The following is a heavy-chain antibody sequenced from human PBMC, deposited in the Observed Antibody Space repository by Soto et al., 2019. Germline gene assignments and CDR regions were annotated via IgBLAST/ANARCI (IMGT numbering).Heavy chain of an antibody. V-gene: IGHV4-39*01. J-gene: IGHJ4*02. CDR1: GGSITSSSYY. Sequence: QLQLQESGPGLVKPSETLSLTCTVSGGSITSSSYYWGWIRQPPGKGLEWIGSIYYSGSTYYNPPPRSRVTISADTSNAQFTLKLSSVPAADTAVYYCARSKWQLLTSSTHFSDYCGQETLVTVSS. CDR3: ARSKWQLLTSSTHFSDY. CDR2: IYYSGST. D-gene: IGHD1-26*01.